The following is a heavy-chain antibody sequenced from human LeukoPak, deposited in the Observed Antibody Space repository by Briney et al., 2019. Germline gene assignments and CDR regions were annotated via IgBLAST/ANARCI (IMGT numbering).Heavy chain of an antibody. CDR3: AKAPLEKRITMMD. D-gene: IGHD3-22*01. J-gene: IGHJ4*02. Sequence: GGSLRLSCAASGFTFSSYAMSWVRQAPGKGLEWVSAISGSGGSTYYADSVKGRFTISRDNSKKTLYLQMNSLRDDDTTVYYCAKAPLEKRITMMDWGQGTLVTVSS. V-gene: IGHV3-23*01. CDR1: GFTFSSYA. CDR2: ISGSGGST.